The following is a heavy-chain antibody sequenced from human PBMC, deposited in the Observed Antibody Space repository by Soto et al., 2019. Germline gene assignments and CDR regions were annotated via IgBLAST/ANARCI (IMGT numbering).Heavy chain of an antibody. J-gene: IGHJ6*02. D-gene: IGHD5-12*01. Sequence: QVQLVESGGGVVQPGRSLRLSCAASGFTFSSYGMHWVRQAPGKGLEWVAVIWYDGSNKYYADSVKGRFTISRDNSKNTLYLQMNSLRADDTAVYYCARDTIKDKSNYYYYGMDVWGQGTTVTVSS. CDR3: ARDTIKDKSNYYYYGMDV. V-gene: IGHV3-33*01. CDR1: GFTFSSYG. CDR2: IWYDGSNK.